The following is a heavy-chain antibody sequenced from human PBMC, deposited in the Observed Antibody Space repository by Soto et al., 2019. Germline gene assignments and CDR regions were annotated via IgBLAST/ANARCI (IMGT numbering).Heavy chain of an antibody. Sequence: PSETLSLTCAVYGGSFSGYYWSWIRQPPGKGLEWIGEINHSGSTNYNPSLESRVTISVDTSKNQFSLKLSSVTAADTAVYYCARGRSSIAARGRTFYYYGMDVWGQGTTVTVAS. D-gene: IGHD6-6*01. CDR1: GGSFSGYY. V-gene: IGHV4-34*01. CDR2: INHSGST. CDR3: ARGRSSIAARGRTFYYYGMDV. J-gene: IGHJ6*02.